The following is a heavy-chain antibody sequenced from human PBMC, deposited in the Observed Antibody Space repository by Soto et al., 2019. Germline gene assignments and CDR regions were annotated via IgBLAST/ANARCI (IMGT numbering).Heavy chain of an antibody. CDR1: GGSISSGGYY. V-gene: IGHV4-31*03. Sequence: SETLSLTCTVSGGSISSGGYYWSWIRQHPGKGLEWIGYIYYSGSTYYNPSLKSRVTISVDTSKNQFSLKLSSVTVADTAVYYCARAEGDYFYYYYYMDVWGKGTTVTVSS. J-gene: IGHJ6*03. D-gene: IGHD4-17*01. CDR2: IYYSGST. CDR3: ARAEGDYFYYYYYMDV.